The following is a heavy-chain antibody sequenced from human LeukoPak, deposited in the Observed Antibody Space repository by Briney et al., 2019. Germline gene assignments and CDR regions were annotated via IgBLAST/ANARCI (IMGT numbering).Heavy chain of an antibody. CDR2: IYSGDSGGST. D-gene: IGHD3-22*01. Sequence: GGSLRLSCAASGFTVSSNYMSWVRQASGKGLEWVSVIYSGDSGGSTYYADSVEGRFTISRDNSKNTLYLQMNSLRAEDTAVYYCARDFPADDSSGYYRVYSFDIWGQGTMVIVSS. V-gene: IGHV3-66*01. J-gene: IGHJ3*02. CDR1: GFTVSSNY. CDR3: ARDFPADDSSGYYRVYSFDI.